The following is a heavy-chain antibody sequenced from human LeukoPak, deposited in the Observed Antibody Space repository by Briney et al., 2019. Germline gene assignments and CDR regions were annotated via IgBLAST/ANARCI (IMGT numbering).Heavy chain of an antibody. V-gene: IGHV4-59*08. CDR2: IYYSGST. Sequence: SETLSLTCTVSGGSISSYYWSWIRQPPGKGLGWIGYIYYSGSTNYNPSLKSRVTISVDTSKNQFSLKLSSVTAADTAVYYCAAIGSLHDAFDIWGQGTMVTVSS. CDR3: AAIGSLHDAFDI. CDR1: GGSISSYY. J-gene: IGHJ3*02.